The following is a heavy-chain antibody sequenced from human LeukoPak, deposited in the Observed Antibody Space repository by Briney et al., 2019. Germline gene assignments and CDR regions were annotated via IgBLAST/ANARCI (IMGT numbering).Heavy chain of an antibody. J-gene: IGHJ4*02. V-gene: IGHV3-74*01. D-gene: IGHD5-18*01. CDR2: IGLDGRST. Sequence: GGSLRLSCATSGFTFSPFWIHWVRQGPGKGLEGVSLIGLDGRSTNYADSVKGRFTISRDNAKNSLYLQMNSLRAEDTAVYYCARADWDTAMIDYWGQATLVTVSS. CDR3: ARADWDTAMIDY. CDR1: GFTFSPFW.